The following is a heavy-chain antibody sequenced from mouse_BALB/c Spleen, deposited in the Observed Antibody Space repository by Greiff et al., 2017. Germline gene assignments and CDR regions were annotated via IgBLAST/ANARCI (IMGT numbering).Heavy chain of an antibody. Sequence: QVQLQQSGAELMKPGASVKISCKATGYTFSSYWIEWVKQRPGHGLEWIGEILPGSGSTNYNEKFKGKATFTADTSSNTAYMQLSSLTSEDSAVYYCGYYRHAMDYWGQGTSVTVSS. D-gene: IGHD2-14*01. CDR3: GYYRHAMDY. CDR1: GYTFSSYW. CDR2: ILPGSGST. V-gene: IGHV1-9*01. J-gene: IGHJ4*01.